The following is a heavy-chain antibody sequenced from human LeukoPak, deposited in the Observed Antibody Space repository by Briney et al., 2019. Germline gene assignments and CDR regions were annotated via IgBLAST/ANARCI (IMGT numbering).Heavy chain of an antibody. CDR3: ARDPTTGTIRWAGFDI. CDR1: GFTFSNYW. D-gene: IGHD1-1*01. CDR2: IKQDGSEK. J-gene: IGHJ3*02. Sequence: PGGSLRLSCAASGFTFSNYWMSWVRQAPGKGLEWVANIKQDGSEKYYVDSVKGRFTISRDNAKNSLYLQMNSLRAGDTAVYYCARDPTTGTIRWAGFDIWGQGTMVTVSS. V-gene: IGHV3-7*01.